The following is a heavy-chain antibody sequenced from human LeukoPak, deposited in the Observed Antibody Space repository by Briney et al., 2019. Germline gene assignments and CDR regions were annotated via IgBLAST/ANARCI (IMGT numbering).Heavy chain of an antibody. V-gene: IGHV3-21*01. J-gene: IGHJ4*02. CDR1: GFTFSTFT. D-gene: IGHD3-22*01. Sequence: GGSLRLSCAASGFTFSTFTMNRVRQAPGKGLELVSSISPNSDYIYYAASVKGRFTISRDNAKNSLYLQMNSLRAEDTAMYYCARDPIYSDNSGYWNDYWGQGTLVTVSS. CDR3: ARDPIYSDNSGYWNDY. CDR2: ISPNSDYI.